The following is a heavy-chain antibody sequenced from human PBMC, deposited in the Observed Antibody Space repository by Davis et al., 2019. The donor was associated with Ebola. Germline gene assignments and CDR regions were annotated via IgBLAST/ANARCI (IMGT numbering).Heavy chain of an antibody. J-gene: IGHJ6*02. V-gene: IGHV3-30-3*01. CDR1: GFTFSSYA. D-gene: IGHD3-10*01. CDR2: ISYDGSNK. Sequence: PGGSLRLSCAASGFTFSSYAMHWVRQAPGKGLEWVAVISYDGSNKYYADSVKGRFTISRDNSKNTLYLQMNSLRAEDTAVYYCAREIVGYWFGKSSRISAGEFNGMDVWGQGTTVTVSS. CDR3: AREIVGYWFGKSSRISAGEFNGMDV.